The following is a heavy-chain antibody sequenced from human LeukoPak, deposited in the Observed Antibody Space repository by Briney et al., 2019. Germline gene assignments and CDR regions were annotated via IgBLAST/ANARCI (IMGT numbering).Heavy chain of an antibody. Sequence: GGSLRLSCAASGFTFSSYSMNWVRQAPGKGLEWDSYISSSSSTIYYADSVKGRFTISRDNAKNSLYLQMNSLRDEDTAVYYCAGTMVRGVIISQNAFDIWGQGTMVTVSS. V-gene: IGHV3-48*02. CDR3: AGTMVRGVIISQNAFDI. CDR1: GFTFSSYS. D-gene: IGHD3-10*01. J-gene: IGHJ3*02. CDR2: ISSSSSTI.